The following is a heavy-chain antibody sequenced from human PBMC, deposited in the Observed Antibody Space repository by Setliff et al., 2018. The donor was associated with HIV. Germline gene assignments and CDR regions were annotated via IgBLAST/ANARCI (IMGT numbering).Heavy chain of an antibody. CDR1: GGTFSSYA. D-gene: IGHD2-15*01. V-gene: IGHV1-69*05. CDR3: ARDRGGGSWFDF. Sequence: ASVKVSCKASGGTFSSYAISWVRQTPGQGLEWMGGIIPIFGTANYAQKFQGRVAMTRNTSISTAYMELSSLRSEDTAVYYCARDRGGGSWFDFWGQGTLVTVSS. CDR2: IIPIFGTA. J-gene: IGHJ4*02.